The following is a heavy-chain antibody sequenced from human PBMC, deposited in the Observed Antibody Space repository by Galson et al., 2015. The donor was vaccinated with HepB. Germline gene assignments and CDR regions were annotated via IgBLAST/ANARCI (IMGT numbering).Heavy chain of an antibody. V-gene: IGHV3-21*01. D-gene: IGHD4-23*01. J-gene: IGHJ4*02. Sequence: SLRLSCAASGFTFSSYSMNWVRQAPGKGLEWVSSISSSSSYIYYADSVKGRFTISRDNAKNSLYLQMDSLRAEDTAVYYCARGPYGGNREVDYWGQGTLVTVSS. CDR2: ISSSSSYI. CDR1: GFTFSSYS. CDR3: ARGPYGGNREVDY.